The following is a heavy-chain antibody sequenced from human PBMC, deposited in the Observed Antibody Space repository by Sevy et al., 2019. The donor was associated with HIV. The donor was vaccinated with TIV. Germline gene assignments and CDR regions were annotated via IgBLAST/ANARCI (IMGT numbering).Heavy chain of an antibody. CDR3: AGYCSSTSCLLPDY. Sequence: GASVKVSCKASGYTFTGYYMHWVRQAPGQGLEWMGWINPNSGGTNYAQKFQGRVTMTRDTSISTAYMELSRLRSDDTAVYYCAGYCSSTSCLLPDYWGQGTLVTVSS. CDR1: GYTFTGYY. CDR2: INPNSGGT. J-gene: IGHJ4*02. D-gene: IGHD2-2*01. V-gene: IGHV1-2*02.